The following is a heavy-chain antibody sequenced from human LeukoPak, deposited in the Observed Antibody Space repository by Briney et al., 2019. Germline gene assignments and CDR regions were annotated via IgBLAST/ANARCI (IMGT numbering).Heavy chain of an antibody. D-gene: IGHD2-15*01. Sequence: SQTLSLTCAISGDTVSSNIAAWNWIRQSPSRGLEWLGRTYYRAKWNNDYAVAVKSRISIKPDTSKNQFSLQLNSVTPEDTAVYYCARDLCSGGRCYWRFDYWGQGTLVTVPS. J-gene: IGHJ4*02. CDR3: ARDLCSGGRCYWRFDY. CDR1: GDTVSSNIAA. CDR2: TYYRAKWNN. V-gene: IGHV6-1*01.